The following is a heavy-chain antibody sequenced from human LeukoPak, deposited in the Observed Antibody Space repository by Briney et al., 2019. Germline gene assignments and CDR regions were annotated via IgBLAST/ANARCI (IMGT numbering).Heavy chain of an antibody. CDR2: INHSGST. V-gene: IGHV4-34*01. CDR1: GGSFSGYY. D-gene: IGHD6-13*01. CDR3: ARGAAAGTGVLCFDY. Sequence: SETLSLTCAVYGGSFSGYYWSWIRQPPGNGLEWIGEINHSGSTNYNPSLKSRVTISVDTSKNQFSLKLSSVTAADTAVYYCARGAAAGTGVLCFDYWGQGTLVTVSS. J-gene: IGHJ4*02.